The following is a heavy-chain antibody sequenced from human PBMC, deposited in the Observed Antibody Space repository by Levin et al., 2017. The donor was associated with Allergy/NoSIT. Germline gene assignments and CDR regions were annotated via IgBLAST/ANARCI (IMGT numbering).Heavy chain of an antibody. D-gene: IGHD6-13*01. CDR3: ARELTPFPAGRPLDP. CDR2: ISGTSTYI. Sequence: GGSLRLSCAASGFTFSSYSMSWVRQAPGKGLEWVSSISGTSTYIYYADSVKGRFTISRDNAKSSLFLQMNSLRAEDTAMYYCARELTPFPAGRPLDPWGQGTLVTVSS. V-gene: IGHV3-21*01. CDR1: GFTFSSYS. J-gene: IGHJ5*02.